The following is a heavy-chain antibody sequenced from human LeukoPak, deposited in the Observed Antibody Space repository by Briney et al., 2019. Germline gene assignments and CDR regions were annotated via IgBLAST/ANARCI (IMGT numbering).Heavy chain of an antibody. D-gene: IGHD4-11*01. V-gene: IGHV4-59*01. Sequence: SETLSLTCTVSGASISSYYWSWVRQPPGKGLEWIGYINYSGSTTYNPSLKSRITISVDTSQNQFSLILSSVTAADTAVYYCSRLTSSYGNYALDFWGQGTLVTVSS. J-gene: IGHJ4*02. CDR2: INYSGST. CDR1: GASISSYY. CDR3: SRLTSSYGNYALDF.